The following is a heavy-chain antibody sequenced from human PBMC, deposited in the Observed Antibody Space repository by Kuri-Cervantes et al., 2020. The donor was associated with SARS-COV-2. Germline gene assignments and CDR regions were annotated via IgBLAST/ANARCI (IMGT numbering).Heavy chain of an antibody. J-gene: IGHJ6*03. V-gene: IGHV4-61*02. CDR1: GGSISSGSYY. D-gene: IGHD3-3*01. CDR2: IYTSGST. Sequence: LRLSCTVSGGSISSGSYYWSWIRQPAGKGLEWIGRIYTSGSTNYNPSLKSRVTISVDTSKNQFSLKLSSVTAADTAVYYCRYSGWSGPYYYYMDVWGKGTTVTVSS. CDR3: RYSGWSGPYYYYMDV.